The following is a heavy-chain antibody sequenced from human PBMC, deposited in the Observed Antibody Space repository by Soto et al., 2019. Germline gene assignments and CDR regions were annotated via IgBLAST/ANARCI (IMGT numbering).Heavy chain of an antibody. Sequence: EVKVVESGGGLVQPGGSLRLSCAASGFTFTTYWMHWVRQVPGKGLVWVSRIKGDGSSLSYADSVKGRFTISRDNVKNTVYLQMGSLRADDAAVYYCARGLKNYYGVDVWGQGTTVTVSS. V-gene: IGHV3-74*01. J-gene: IGHJ6*02. CDR3: ARGLKNYYGVDV. CDR1: GFTFTTYW. CDR2: IKGDGSSL.